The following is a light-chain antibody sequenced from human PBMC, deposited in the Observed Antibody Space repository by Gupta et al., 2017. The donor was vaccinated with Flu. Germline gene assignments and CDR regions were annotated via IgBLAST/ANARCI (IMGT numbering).Light chain of an antibody. CDR1: QNIDGW. V-gene: IGKV1-5*03. CDR3: QQYFSYRT. Sequence: DIRMTHSPSTLSASIGDTVTISCRASQNIDGWLAWYQLKPGKAPKLLIYKASSLENGVPSRFSGSGSGTIFTLTITGLQRDDSATYFCQQYFSYRTFGQGTKVEIK. CDR2: KAS. J-gene: IGKJ1*01.